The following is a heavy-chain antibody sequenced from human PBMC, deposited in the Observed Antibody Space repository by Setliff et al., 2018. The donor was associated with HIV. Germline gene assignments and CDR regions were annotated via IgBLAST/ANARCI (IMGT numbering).Heavy chain of an antibody. CDR3: ARVWFGETIFDY. J-gene: IGHJ4*02. Sequence: GASVKVSCKASGYTFTSYYMHWVRQAPGQGLEWMGIINPSGGSTSYAQKFQGRVTITRDTSASTAYMELSSLRSEDTAVYYCARVWFGETIFDYWGQGTLVTVSS. D-gene: IGHD3-10*01. CDR2: INPSGGST. V-gene: IGHV1-46*01. CDR1: GYTFTSYY.